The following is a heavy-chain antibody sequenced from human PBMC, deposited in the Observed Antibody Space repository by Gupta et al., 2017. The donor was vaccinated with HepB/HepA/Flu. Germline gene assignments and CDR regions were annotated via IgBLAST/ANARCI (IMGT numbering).Heavy chain of an antibody. CDR3: AKGGTVRTYNYGMDV. CDR2: ITWNSNSI. V-gene: IGHV3-9*01. Sequence: EVQLVESGGGSVQPGGSLRLSCATSGFSFDDYAMHWVRQAPGKGLEWVSGITWNSNSIGYADSVKGRFTMSRDKVKKFLYLLMNSLRPEDTALYYCAKGGTVRTYNYGMDVWGQGTTVTVSS. CDR1: GFSFDDYA. D-gene: IGHD1-1*01. J-gene: IGHJ6*02.